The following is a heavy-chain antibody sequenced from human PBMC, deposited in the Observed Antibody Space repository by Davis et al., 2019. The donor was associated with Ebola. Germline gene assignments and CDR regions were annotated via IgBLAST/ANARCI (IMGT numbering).Heavy chain of an antibody. D-gene: IGHD2-2*02. CDR3: ARDPLGYTDDNYY. CDR2: IRFDARSN. CDR1: GLIFSNYG. J-gene: IGHJ4*02. V-gene: IGHV3-30*02. Sequence: GGSLRLSCAASGLIFSNYGMHWVRQAPDKRLEWVEFIRFDARSNYYIDSVKGRFTISRDNSKNTVYLQMNSLRTEDTAVYYCARDPLGYTDDNYYWGKGTLVTVSS.